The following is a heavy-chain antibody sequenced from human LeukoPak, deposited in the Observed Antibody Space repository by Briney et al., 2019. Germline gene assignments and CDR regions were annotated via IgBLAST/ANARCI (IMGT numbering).Heavy chain of an antibody. J-gene: IGHJ4*02. Sequence: SETLSLTCTVSGGSISSYYWSWIRQPPGKGLEWIGYIYYSGTNYNPSLKSRVTISADTSKDQFSLKLTSVTAADTAVYYCAGGLKIYGSGYYFTYWGQGTLVTVSS. D-gene: IGHD3-10*01. CDR1: GGSISSYY. CDR2: IYYSGT. V-gene: IGHV4-59*01. CDR3: AGGLKIYGSGYYFTY.